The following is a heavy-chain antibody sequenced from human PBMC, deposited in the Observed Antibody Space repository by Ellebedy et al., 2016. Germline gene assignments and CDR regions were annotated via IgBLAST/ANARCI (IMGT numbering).Heavy chain of an antibody. D-gene: IGHD3-10*01. V-gene: IGHV4-39*01. CDR3: ARHVQGGRSMVRGVVDS. CDR1: GGSISSSSYY. CDR2: IYYSGST. Sequence: GSLSLSCTVSGGSISSSSYYWGWIRQPPGKGLEWIGSIYYSGSTYYNPSLKSRVTISVDTSKNQFSLTLSSVTAADTAVYYCARHVQGGRSMVRGVVDSWGQGTLVTVSS. J-gene: IGHJ4*02.